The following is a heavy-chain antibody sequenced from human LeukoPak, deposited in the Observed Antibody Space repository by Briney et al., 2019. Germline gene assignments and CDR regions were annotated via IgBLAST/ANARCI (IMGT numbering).Heavy chain of an antibody. CDR3: STLTSRGLSDS. V-gene: IGHV3-7*03. CDR2: IKEDGTKK. Sequence: PGGSLRLSCAASGFIFSRHWMTWVRQAPGKGLEWVANIKEDGTKKNYVDSVKGRFTVSRDNAKNSLYLQMNSLKSEDTAVYYCSTLTSRGLSDSWGQGTLVTVSS. D-gene: IGHD4-11*01. CDR1: GFIFSRHW. J-gene: IGHJ4*02.